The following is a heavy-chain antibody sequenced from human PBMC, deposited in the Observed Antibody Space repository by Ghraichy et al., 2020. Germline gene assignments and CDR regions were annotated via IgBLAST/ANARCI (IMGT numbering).Heavy chain of an antibody. V-gene: IGHV1-69*13. CDR3: ARATFMGPMVSFFDY. CDR1: GGTFSTYA. CDR2: IIPIFGTA. Sequence: SVKVSCKASGGTFSTYAISWVRQAPGQGLEWMGGIIPIFGTANYAQKFQGRVTITADESTSTAYMELSSLRSEDTAIYHCARATFMGPMVSFFDYWGQGTLVTVSS. D-gene: IGHD3-10*01. J-gene: IGHJ4*02.